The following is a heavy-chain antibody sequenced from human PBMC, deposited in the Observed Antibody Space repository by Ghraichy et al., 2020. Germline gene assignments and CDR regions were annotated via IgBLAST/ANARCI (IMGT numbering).Heavy chain of an antibody. CDR3: AKTGGGYSYGDNWFDP. D-gene: IGHD5-18*01. CDR2: IRYDGSNK. CDR1: GFTFSSYG. J-gene: IGHJ5*02. Sequence: GGSLRLSCAASGFTFSSYGMHWVRQAPGKGLEWVAFIRYDGSNKYYAESVKGRFTISRDNSKNTLYLQMNSLRAEDTAVYYCAKTGGGYSYGDNWFDPWGQGTLVTVSS. V-gene: IGHV3-30*02.